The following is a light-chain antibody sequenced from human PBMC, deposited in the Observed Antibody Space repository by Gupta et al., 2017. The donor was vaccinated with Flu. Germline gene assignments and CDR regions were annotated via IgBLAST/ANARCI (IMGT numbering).Light chain of an antibody. V-gene: IGLV3-21*02. CDR3: QVWDSSSDHPGV. J-gene: IGLJ1*01. CDR2: DDN. Sequence: SSVLTQPPSVSVAPGQTAPITLWGNNIGSKHVHWYHQKPGQAPLLIVYDDNDRPSGIPERFSGSNSGNTATLTISRVEAGDEADYYCQVWDSSSDHPGVFGTGTKVTVV. CDR1: NIGSKH.